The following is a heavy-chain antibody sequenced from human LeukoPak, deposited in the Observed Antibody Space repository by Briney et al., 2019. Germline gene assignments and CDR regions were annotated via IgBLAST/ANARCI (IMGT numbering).Heavy chain of an antibody. D-gene: IGHD2-15*01. CDR3: AEVLPASNRGHWFDP. V-gene: IGHV1-18*01. CDR1: GYTFTSYD. Sequence: ASVKVSCKASGYTFTSYDIHWVRQATGHGLEWMGWINGYNGNTNYAQKLQGRVTMTSDTFTSTAYMELRSLRSDDTAVYYCAEVLPASNRGHWFDPWGQGTLVTVSS. J-gene: IGHJ5*02. CDR2: INGYNGNT.